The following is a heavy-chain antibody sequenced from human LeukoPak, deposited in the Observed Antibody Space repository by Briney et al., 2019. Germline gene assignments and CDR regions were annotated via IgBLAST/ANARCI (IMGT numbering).Heavy chain of an antibody. CDR2: ISSSGDST. CDR3: AKSSSSPRLFDY. CDR1: GFTFRSYA. V-gene: IGHV3-23*01. D-gene: IGHD6-6*01. J-gene: IGHJ4*02. Sequence: GGSLRLSCAASGFTFRSYAMSWVRQAPGKGMDRVSAISSSGDSTYYADSVKGRFTIARDNSKNTLYLQMNSLRAEDTAVYYCAKSSSSPRLFDYWGQGPLVTVSS.